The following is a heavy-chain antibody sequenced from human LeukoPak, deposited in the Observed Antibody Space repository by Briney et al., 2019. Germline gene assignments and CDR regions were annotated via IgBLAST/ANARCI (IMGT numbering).Heavy chain of an antibody. D-gene: IGHD2-2*01. J-gene: IGHJ6*02. Sequence: SSVKVTLNAAGGTFSNYAISRVRQPPAQRHEWMGVFIPVFGTAHYAENFQGRVTITAEESTSTVYMELSSLRSEDTAVYYCARDVDDVVVIQAAMDVWGQGNAVTVSS. V-gene: IGHV1-69*01. CDR1: GGTFSNYA. CDR2: FIPVFGTA. CDR3: ARDVDDVVVIQAAMDV.